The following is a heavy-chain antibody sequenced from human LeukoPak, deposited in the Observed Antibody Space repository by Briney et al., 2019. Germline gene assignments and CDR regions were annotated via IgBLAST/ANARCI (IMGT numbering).Heavy chain of an antibody. CDR1: GGTFSSYA. CDR2: ITPIFGIA. J-gene: IGHJ4*02. D-gene: IGHD2-21*02. CDR3: ARAAYCGGDCYSDDY. Sequence: SVKVSCKASGGTFSSYAISWVRQAPGQGLEWMGRITPIFGIANYAQKFQGRVTITADKSTSTAYMELSSLRSEDTAVYYCARAAYCGGDCYSDDYWGQGTLVTVSS. V-gene: IGHV1-69*04.